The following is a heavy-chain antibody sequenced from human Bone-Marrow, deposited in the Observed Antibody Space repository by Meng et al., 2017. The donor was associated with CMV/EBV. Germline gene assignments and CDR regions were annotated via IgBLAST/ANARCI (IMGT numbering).Heavy chain of an antibody. CDR1: GYSFTSYW. D-gene: IGHD3-3*01. V-gene: IGHV5-51*01. Sequence: GGSLRLSCNGSGYSFTSYWIGWVRQMPGKGLELMGIIYPGDSDTRYSPSFQGQVTISADKSISTAYLQWSSLKASDTAMYYCARRGGYDFWSGYLLDYWGQGTLVTVSS. CDR2: IYPGDSDT. J-gene: IGHJ4*02. CDR3: ARRGGYDFWSGYLLDY.